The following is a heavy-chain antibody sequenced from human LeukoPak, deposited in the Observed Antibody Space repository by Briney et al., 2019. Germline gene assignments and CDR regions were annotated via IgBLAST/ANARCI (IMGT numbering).Heavy chain of an antibody. D-gene: IGHD5-18*01. CDR2: INPSGGST. Sequence: ASVKVSCKASGYTFTSYYMHWVRQAPGQGLEWMGIINPSGGSTNFAQKFQGRVTMTTDTSTSTVNMELSSLRSEDTAVYYCARGPDLLQYTVMVPKGIDYWGQGTLVTVSS. J-gene: IGHJ4*02. V-gene: IGHV1-46*01. CDR1: GYTFTSYY. CDR3: ARGPDLLQYTVMVPKGIDY.